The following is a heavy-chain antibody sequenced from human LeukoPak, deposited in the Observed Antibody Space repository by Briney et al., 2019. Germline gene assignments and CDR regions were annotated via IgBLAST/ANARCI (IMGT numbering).Heavy chain of an antibody. V-gene: IGHV3-23*01. J-gene: IGHJ4*02. CDR1: GFTFRTYA. CDR3: AKNRQITMIVVVIPTFDY. CDR2: ISGSGGST. D-gene: IGHD3-22*01. Sequence: GGSLRLSCAASGFTFRTYAMSWVRQAPGKGLKWVSGISGSGGSTYYADSVKGRFTISRDNSKNTLYLQMNSLRAEDTAVYYCAKNRQITMIVVVIPTFDYWGQGTLVTVSS.